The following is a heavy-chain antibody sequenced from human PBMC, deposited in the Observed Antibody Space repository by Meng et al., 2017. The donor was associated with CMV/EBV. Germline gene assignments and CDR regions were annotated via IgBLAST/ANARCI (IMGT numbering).Heavy chain of an antibody. Sequence: SETLSLTCTVSGGSISSYYWSWIRQPPGKGLEWIGSIYYSGSTYYNPSLKSRVTISVDTSKNQFSLKLSSVTAADTAVYYCASSYYYDSSGYYQYYFDYWGQGTLVTVSS. CDR1: GGSISSYY. CDR3: ASSYYYDSSGYYQYYFDY. J-gene: IGHJ4*02. CDR2: IYYSGST. D-gene: IGHD3-22*01. V-gene: IGHV4-39*07.